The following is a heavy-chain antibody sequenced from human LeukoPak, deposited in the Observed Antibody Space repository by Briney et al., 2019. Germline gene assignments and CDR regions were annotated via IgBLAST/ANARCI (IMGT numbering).Heavy chain of an antibody. V-gene: IGHV4-34*01. CDR1: GGSFSGYY. J-gene: IGHJ4*02. CDR3: ARVSGGSHVDY. D-gene: IGHD1-26*01. CDR2: IYYSGST. Sequence: PSETLSLTCAVYGGSFSGYYWSWIRQPPGKGLEWIGSIYYSGSTYYNPSLKSRVTISVDTSKNQFSLKLSSVTAADTAVYYCARVSGGSHVDYWGQGTLVTVSS.